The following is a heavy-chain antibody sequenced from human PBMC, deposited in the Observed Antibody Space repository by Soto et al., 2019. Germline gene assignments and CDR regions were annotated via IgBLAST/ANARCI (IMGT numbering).Heavy chain of an antibody. CDR3: SRFEQLVLH. J-gene: IGHJ1*01. Sequence: QVQLVQSGAEVKKPGSSVKVSCKASGGTFSNFAISWVRQAPGQGLEWMGGFIPILGTLNYAQRFQGRLTISADESTSTAYMEMSRLRSEDTAVYYCSRFEQLVLHCGQGPLVTVSS. V-gene: IGHV1-69*01. CDR1: GGTFSNFA. CDR2: FIPILGTL. D-gene: IGHD6-13*01.